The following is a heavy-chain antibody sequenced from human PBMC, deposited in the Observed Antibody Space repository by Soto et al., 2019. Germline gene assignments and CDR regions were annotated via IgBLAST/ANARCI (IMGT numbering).Heavy chain of an antibody. Sequence: QVQLVQSGAEVKKPGASVKVSCKASGYSFSGYGIQWVRQAPGQRPEWMGWISAGNGITKFSQQFQGRVAIMRAISVSTAYMELSSLTSGDTAVYYCARGSSSWSLGTGAYFGMDVWAQGTTVIVSS. CDR3: ARGSSSWSLGTGAYFGMDV. V-gene: IGHV1-3*01. J-gene: IGHJ6*02. CDR2: ISAGNGIT. D-gene: IGHD2-2*01. CDR1: GYSFSGYG.